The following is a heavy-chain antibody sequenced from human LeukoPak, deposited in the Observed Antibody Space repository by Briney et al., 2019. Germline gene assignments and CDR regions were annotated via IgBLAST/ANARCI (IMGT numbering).Heavy chain of an antibody. V-gene: IGHV3-33*06. CDR3: AKSIFPGGDGYNRRDC. CDR2: IWYDGINK. D-gene: IGHD5-24*01. CDR1: GFTFSSYG. Sequence: QPGGSLRLSCAASGFTFSSYGMHWVRQAPGKGLEWVAVIWYDGINKYYVASVKGRFTISRDNSKNTLYLQMNSLRAEDTAVYYCAKSIFPGGDGYNRRDCWGQGTLVSVSS. J-gene: IGHJ4*02.